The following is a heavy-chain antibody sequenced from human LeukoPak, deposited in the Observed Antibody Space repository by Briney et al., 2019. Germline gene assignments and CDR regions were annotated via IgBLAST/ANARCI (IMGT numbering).Heavy chain of an antibody. D-gene: IGHD3-3*01. V-gene: IGHV1-2*02. CDR2: INPNSGGT. CDR3: ARDAIPYDFWSGYYVNWFDP. CDR1: GYTFTGYY. Sequence: GASVKVSCKASGYTFTGYYMHWVRQAPGQGLEWMGWINPNSGGTNYAQNFQGRVTMTRDTSISTAYMELSRLRSGDTAVYYCARDAIPYDFWSGYYVNWFDPWGQGTLVTVSS. J-gene: IGHJ5*02.